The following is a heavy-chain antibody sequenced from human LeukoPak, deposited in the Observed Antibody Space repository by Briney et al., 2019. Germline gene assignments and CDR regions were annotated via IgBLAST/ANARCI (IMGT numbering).Heavy chain of an antibody. CDR1: GFTFSSYA. D-gene: IGHD3-22*01. CDR2: ISYDGSNK. Sequence: GGSLRLSCAASGFTFSSYAMHWVRQAPGKGLEWVAVISYDGSNKYYADSVKGRFTISRDNSKNTLYPQMNSLRAEDTAVYYCARAPYYYDSSGYSHFDYWGQGTLVTVSS. J-gene: IGHJ4*02. V-gene: IGHV3-30-3*01. CDR3: ARAPYYYDSSGYSHFDY.